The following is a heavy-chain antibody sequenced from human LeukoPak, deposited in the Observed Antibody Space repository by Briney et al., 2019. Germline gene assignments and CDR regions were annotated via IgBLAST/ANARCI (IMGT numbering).Heavy chain of an antibody. Sequence: PGGSLRLSCAASGFTFSSYSMNWVRQAPGKGLEWVSYISSSSSTIYYADSVKGRFTISRDSAKNSMYLQMNSLRAEDTAVYYCARDQTQSVARGDAFDIWGQGTMVTVSS. CDR3: ARDQTQSVARGDAFDI. V-gene: IGHV3-48*01. CDR2: ISSSSSTI. D-gene: IGHD3-10*01. CDR1: GFTFSSYS. J-gene: IGHJ3*02.